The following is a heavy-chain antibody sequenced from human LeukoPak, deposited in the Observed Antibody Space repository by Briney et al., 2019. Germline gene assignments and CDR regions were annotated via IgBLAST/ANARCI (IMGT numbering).Heavy chain of an antibody. D-gene: IGHD3-3*01. Sequence: GGSLRLSCAASGFTFSSYWMSWVRQAPGKGLEWVANIKQDGSEKYYVDSVKGRFTISRDNAKNSLYLQMNSLRAEDTAVYYCARDTRDFWSSYYDYWGQGTLVTVSS. CDR2: IKQDGSEK. CDR1: GFTFSSYW. V-gene: IGHV3-7*01. J-gene: IGHJ4*02. CDR3: ARDTRDFWSSYYDY.